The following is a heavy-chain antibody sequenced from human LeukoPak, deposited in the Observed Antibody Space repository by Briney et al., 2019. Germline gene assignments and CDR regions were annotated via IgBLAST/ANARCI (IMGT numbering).Heavy chain of an antibody. CDR1: GDSISCYY. V-gene: IGHV4-4*08. CDR3: ARDSERYYYDSSGYYYNYFDP. Sequence: SETLSLTCTVSGDSISCYYWSWIRQPPGKGLEWIGCFYNSGSTNYNPSLKSRVTISVDTSKSQYSLKLSSVAAADTAVYFCARDSERYYYDSSGYYYNYFDPWGQGTLVIVSS. D-gene: IGHD3-22*01. CDR2: FYNSGST. J-gene: IGHJ5*02.